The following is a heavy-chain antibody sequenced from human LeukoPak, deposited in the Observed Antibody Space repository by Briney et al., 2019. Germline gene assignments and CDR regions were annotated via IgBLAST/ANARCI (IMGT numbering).Heavy chain of an antibody. CDR3: AVAGMVDYYYGMDV. J-gene: IGHJ6*02. Sequence: ASVKVSCKASGGTFSSYANSWVRQAPGQGLEWMGGIIPIFGTANYAQKFQGRVTITADESTSTAYMELSSLRSEDTAVYYCAVAGMVDYYYGMDVWGQGTTVAVSS. V-gene: IGHV1-69*01. D-gene: IGHD6-19*01. CDR2: IIPIFGTA. CDR1: GGTFSSYA.